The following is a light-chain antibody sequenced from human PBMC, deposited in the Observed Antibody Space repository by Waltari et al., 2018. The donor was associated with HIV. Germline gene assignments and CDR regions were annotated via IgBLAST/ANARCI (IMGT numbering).Light chain of an antibody. CDR3: CSYTSSITGRV. Sequence: QSALTQPASVSGSPGQSITISCTGTSSDVGGYKYVSWYQQYPGKAPKLIIYDVTNRPSGVSNRFSGSKSGNTASLTISGLQAEDEADYYCCSYTSSITGRVFGTGTKVTVL. V-gene: IGLV2-14*03. J-gene: IGLJ1*01. CDR1: SSDVGGYKY. CDR2: DVT.